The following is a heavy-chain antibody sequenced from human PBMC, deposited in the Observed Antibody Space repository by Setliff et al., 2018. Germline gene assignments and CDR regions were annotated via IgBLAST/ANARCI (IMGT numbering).Heavy chain of an antibody. V-gene: IGHV3-23*01. Sequence: GGSLRLSCAASGFTFSNYAMTWVRQAPGKGLEWVSAISGSGLSTSYADSVKGRFTISRDNSKNTLFLQMHSLRAEDTAVYYCAKGQGFYDSSATAWWVYWGQGTLVTVS. J-gene: IGHJ4*02. D-gene: IGHD3-22*01. CDR2: ISGSGLST. CDR3: AKGQGFYDSSATAWWVY. CDR1: GFTFSNYA.